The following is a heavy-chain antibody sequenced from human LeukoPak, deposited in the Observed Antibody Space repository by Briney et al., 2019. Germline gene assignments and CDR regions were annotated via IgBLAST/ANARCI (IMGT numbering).Heavy chain of an antibody. CDR2: IYYSGST. CDR1: GGSISSSSYY. D-gene: IGHD6-6*01. Sequence: SETLSLTCTVSGGSISSSSYYWGWIRQPPGKGLEWIGSIYYSGSTYYNPSLKSRVTISVDTSKNQFSLKLSSVTAADTAVYHCARLPRQGAARPGVDYWGQGTLVTVSS. CDR3: ARLPRQGAARPGVDY. V-gene: IGHV4-39*01. J-gene: IGHJ4*02.